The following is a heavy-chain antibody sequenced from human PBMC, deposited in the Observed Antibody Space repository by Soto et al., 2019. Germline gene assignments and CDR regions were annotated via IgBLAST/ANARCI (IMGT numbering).Heavy chain of an antibody. Sequence: AVGSLRLSCAASGFTFSNSWVHWVRQVSGKGLEWVSRINADGTSTSYADSVKGRFTISRDNAKNTLYLHVNSLRAEDTAVYYCVKVLARGVGVPRFYFDSWGQGALVTVSS. CDR1: GFTFSNSW. CDR3: VKVLARGVGVPRFYFDS. D-gene: IGHD2-2*01. J-gene: IGHJ4*02. V-gene: IGHV3-74*01. CDR2: INADGTST.